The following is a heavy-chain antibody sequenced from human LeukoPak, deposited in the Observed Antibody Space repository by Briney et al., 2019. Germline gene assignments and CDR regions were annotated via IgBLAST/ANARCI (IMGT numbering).Heavy chain of an antibody. CDR1: GFTFNNYA. Sequence: GGSLRLSCAGSGFTFNNYAMNWVRQAPGKGLEWVSSITGTADKTYDADSVKGRFTISRDNSKNTLSLQMSSLRVEDTAIYYCARRGGSRGWGAFDIWGQGTIVTVSS. V-gene: IGHV3-23*01. CDR3: ARRGGSRGWGAFDI. D-gene: IGHD6-19*01. CDR2: ITGTADKT. J-gene: IGHJ3*02.